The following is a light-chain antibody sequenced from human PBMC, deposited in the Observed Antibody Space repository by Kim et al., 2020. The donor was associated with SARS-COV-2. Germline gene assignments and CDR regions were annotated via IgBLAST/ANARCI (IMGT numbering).Light chain of an antibody. CDR3: QTWGTGIKV. Sequence: ASVKLTCTLSSGHSTYAIAWHQQQPEKGPRYLMKLNSDGSLTKGDGIPDRFSGSSSGAERYLTISSLQSEDEADYYCQTWGTGIKVFGGGTKVTVL. J-gene: IGLJ3*02. CDR1: SGHSTYA. V-gene: IGLV4-69*02. CDR2: LNSDGSL.